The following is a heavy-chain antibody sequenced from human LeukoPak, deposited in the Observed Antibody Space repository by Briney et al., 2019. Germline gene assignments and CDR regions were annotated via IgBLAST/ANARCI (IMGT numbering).Heavy chain of an antibody. Sequence: SETLSLTCTVSGGSISSYYWSWIRQPPGKGLEWIGYIYYSGSTYYNPSLKSRVTISVDTSKNQFSLKLSSVTAADTAVYYCARVPHIVVVTRDALDIWGQGTMVTVSS. J-gene: IGHJ3*02. D-gene: IGHD3-22*01. CDR2: IYYSGST. CDR1: GGSISSYY. V-gene: IGHV4-59*01. CDR3: ARVPHIVVVTRDALDI.